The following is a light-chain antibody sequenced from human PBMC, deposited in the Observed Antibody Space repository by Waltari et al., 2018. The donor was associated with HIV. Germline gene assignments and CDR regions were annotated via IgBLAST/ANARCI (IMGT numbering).Light chain of an antibody. CDR1: SSDAGDNAY. CDR2: EVS. Sequence: QSALTQPPSASGSPGQPVTLSCTGTSSDAGDNAYVSWYQPHPGKAPKVLIYEVSKRPSGVPDRSSGSKSGNTASRTVSGLQAEDEADYFCTSYAGRDNLVFGGGTKLTV. J-gene: IGLJ2*01. V-gene: IGLV2-8*01. CDR3: TSYAGRDNLV.